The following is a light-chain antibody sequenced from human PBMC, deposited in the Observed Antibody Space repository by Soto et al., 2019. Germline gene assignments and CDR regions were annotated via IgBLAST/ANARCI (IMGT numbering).Light chain of an antibody. CDR2: GVS. V-gene: IGLV2-14*01. J-gene: IGLJ2*01. CDR3: SSYTTSRSYVI. CDR1: SSDIGRYKY. Sequence: QSALTQPASVSGSPGQSITISCTGTSSDIGRYKYVSWYQQHPGKAPKFLIYGVSNRPSGVPDRFSGSKSGNTASLTISGLQAEDEADYYCSSYTTSRSYVIFGGGTKLTVL.